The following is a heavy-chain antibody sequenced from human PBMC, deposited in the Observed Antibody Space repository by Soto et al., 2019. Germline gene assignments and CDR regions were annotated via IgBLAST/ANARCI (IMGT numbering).Heavy chain of an antibody. D-gene: IGHD2-2*01. Sequence: GASVKVSCKASGYTFTSYDINWVRQATGQGLEWMGWINPNSGGTNYAQNFQGWVTMTRDTSISTAYMELSRLRSDDTAVYYCARTHCSSTRCYVGSWDYWGQGTLVTVSS. CDR2: INPNSGGT. V-gene: IGHV1-2*04. CDR3: ARTHCSSTRCYVGSWDY. J-gene: IGHJ4*02. CDR1: GYTFTSYD.